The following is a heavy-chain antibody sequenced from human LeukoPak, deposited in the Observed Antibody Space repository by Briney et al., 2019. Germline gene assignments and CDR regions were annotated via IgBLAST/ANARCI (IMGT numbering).Heavy chain of an antibody. CDR1: GGSSSGYY. Sequence: SETLSLTCAVYGGSSSGYYWSWIRQPAGKGLEWIGRIYTRGSTNYNPSLKSRVTMSVDTSKNQFSLKLSSVTAADTAVYYCARGRYCSADICSGGDAFDIWGQGTMVSVSS. J-gene: IGHJ3*02. V-gene: IGHV4-59*10. CDR2: IYTRGST. CDR3: ARGRYCSADICSGGDAFDI. D-gene: IGHD2-15*01.